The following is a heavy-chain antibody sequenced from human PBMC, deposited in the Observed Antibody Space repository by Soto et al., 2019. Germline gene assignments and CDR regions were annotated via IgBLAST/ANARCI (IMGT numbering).Heavy chain of an antibody. D-gene: IGHD3-3*01. J-gene: IGHJ5*02. Sequence: QVQLQESGPGLVKPSETLSLTCTVSGGSISSYYWSWIRQPAGKGLEWIGRIYTSGSTNYNPSLKSRVTMSVDTSKNQFSLKLSSVTAADTAVYYCVRGGYDFWSGWGWFDPWGQGTLVTVSS. V-gene: IGHV4-4*07. CDR2: IYTSGST. CDR3: VRGGYDFWSGWGWFDP. CDR1: GGSISSYY.